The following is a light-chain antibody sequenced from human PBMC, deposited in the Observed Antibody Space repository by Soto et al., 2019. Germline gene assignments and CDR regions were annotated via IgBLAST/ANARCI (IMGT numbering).Light chain of an antibody. J-gene: IGLJ1*01. Sequence: VLTQPASVSGSPGQSITISCTGSSSNIGAGHDVHWYQHLPGTAPKLLIYGNGNRPSGIPDRFSGSKSGTSASLAITGLQAEDEADYYCQSYDTSLSGSEVFGTGTKVTVL. CDR2: GNG. CDR3: QSYDTSLSGSEV. V-gene: IGLV1-40*01. CDR1: SSNIGAGHD.